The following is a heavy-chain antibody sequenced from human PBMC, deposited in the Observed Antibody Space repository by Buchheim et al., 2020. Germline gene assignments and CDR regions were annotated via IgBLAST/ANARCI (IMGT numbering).Heavy chain of an antibody. Sequence: EVQLVESGGGLVQPGGSLRLSCAASGFSFSTSWMHWVRQAPGKGLVWVSRINSDGSGKIYADSAKGRFTISRDNAQNTLSLQMNSLRAEDTAIYYCTRDSTSGSYDYWGQGTL. CDR1: GFSFSTSW. J-gene: IGHJ4*02. CDR2: INSDGSGK. CDR3: TRDSTSGSYDY. V-gene: IGHV3-74*01. D-gene: IGHD3-10*01.